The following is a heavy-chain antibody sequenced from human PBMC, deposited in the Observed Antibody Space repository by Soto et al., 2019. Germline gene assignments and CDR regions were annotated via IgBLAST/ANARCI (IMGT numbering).Heavy chain of an antibody. CDR1: AGSISSYY. J-gene: IGHJ5*02. CDR2: IYYSGST. V-gene: IGHV4-59*01. Sequence: SETLSLTCTVPAGSISSYYWSWIRQPPGKGLEWIGYIYYSGSTNYNPSLKSRVTISVDTSKNQFSLKLSSVTAADTAVYYCARVLNYGDYRWFDPWGQGTLVTVS. CDR3: ARVLNYGDYRWFDP. D-gene: IGHD4-17*01.